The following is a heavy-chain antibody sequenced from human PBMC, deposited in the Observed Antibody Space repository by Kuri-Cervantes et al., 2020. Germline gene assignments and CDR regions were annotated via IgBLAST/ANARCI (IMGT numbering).Heavy chain of an antibody. D-gene: IGHD3-22*01. CDR1: GGSFSGYY. CDR2: INHSGST. J-gene: IGHJ4*02. V-gene: IGHV4-34*01. CDR3: ASYDSSGYYQLH. Sequence: GSLRLSCAVYGGSFSGYYWSWIRQPPGKGLEWIGEINHSGSTNYNPPLKSRVTISVDTSKNQFSLKLSSVTAADTAVYYCASYDSSGYYQLHWGQGTLVTVSS.